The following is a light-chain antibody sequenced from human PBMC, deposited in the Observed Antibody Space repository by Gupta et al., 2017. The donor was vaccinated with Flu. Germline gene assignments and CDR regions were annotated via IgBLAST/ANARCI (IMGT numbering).Light chain of an antibody. CDR1: QSVNND. V-gene: IGKV3-11*01. CDR3: QQRNTWPDT. Sequence: EIVITPSPATLSVSPGETATLSCRASQSVNNDLAWDQQKAGQAPRLLIYDASNRATGTPARFSGSGSGTDFTLTISSLEPEDFAVYYCQQRNTWPDTFGQGTKLEIK. CDR2: DAS. J-gene: IGKJ2*01.